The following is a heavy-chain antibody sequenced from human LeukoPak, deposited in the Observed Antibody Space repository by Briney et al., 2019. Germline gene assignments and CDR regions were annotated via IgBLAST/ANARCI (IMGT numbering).Heavy chain of an antibody. CDR2: IIPIFGTA. D-gene: IGHD3-9*01. CDR1: GGTFSSYA. Sequence: SVKVSCKASGGTFSSYAISWVRQAPGQGLEWMGGIIPIFGTANCAQKFQGRVTITADESTSTAYMELSSLRSEDTAVYYCARAIRYFDWLLPFGMDVWGKGTTVTVSS. CDR3: ARAIRYFDWLLPFGMDV. V-gene: IGHV1-69*13. J-gene: IGHJ6*04.